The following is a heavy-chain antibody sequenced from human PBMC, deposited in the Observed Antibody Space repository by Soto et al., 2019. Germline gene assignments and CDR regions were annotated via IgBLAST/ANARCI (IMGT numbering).Heavy chain of an antibody. CDR2: IKQDGSEK. Sequence: GGSLRLSCAASGFTFSSYWMSWVRQAPGKGLEWVANIKQDGSEKYYVDSVEGRFTISRDNAKNSLYLQMNSLKSDDTAVYFCARDKAYVGYDYWGQGTLVTVSS. D-gene: IGHD5-12*01. CDR1: GFTFSSYW. J-gene: IGHJ4*02. V-gene: IGHV3-7*05. CDR3: ARDKAYVGYDY.